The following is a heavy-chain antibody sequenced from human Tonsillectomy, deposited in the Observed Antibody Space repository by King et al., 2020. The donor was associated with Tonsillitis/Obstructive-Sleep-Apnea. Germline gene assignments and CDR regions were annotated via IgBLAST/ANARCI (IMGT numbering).Heavy chain of an antibody. V-gene: IGHV4-34*01. CDR2: INHSGST. Sequence: QVQLQQWSAGLLKPSETLSLTCAVYGGSFSGYYWSWIRQPPGKGLEWIGEINHSGSTNYNPSLKSRVTISVDTSKNQFSLMLSSVTAAVPAVYYCARGGGRDGYDYRVGTDYWGQGTLVTVSS. J-gene: IGHJ4*02. CDR3: ARGGGRDGYDYRVGTDY. CDR1: GGSFSGYY. D-gene: IGHD5-12*01.